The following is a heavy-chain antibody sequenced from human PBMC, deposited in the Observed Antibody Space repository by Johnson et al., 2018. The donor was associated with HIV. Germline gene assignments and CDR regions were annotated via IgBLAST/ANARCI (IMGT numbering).Heavy chain of an antibody. CDR3: ARDQEAAAGQDDAFDI. Sequence: EVQLVEYGGGLIQPGGSLRLSCAASGFTVTNYHMSWVRQAPGKGLEWVSVVYGGASKYYADSVKGRFTISRDNSKNTLYLQMNSLRAEDTAVYYCARDQEAAAGQDDAFDIWGQGTMVTVSS. V-gene: IGHV3-66*03. CDR2: VYGGASK. CDR1: GFTVTNYH. J-gene: IGHJ3*02. D-gene: IGHD6-13*01.